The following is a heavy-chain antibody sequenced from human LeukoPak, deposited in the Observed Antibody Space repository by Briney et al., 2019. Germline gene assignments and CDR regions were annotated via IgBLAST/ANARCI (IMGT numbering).Heavy chain of an antibody. J-gene: IGHJ6*04. CDR2: INHSGST. Sequence: SETLSLTCAAYGGSFSGYYWSWIRQPPGKGLEWIGEINHSGSTNYNPSLKSRVTISVDTSKNQFSLKLSSVTAADTAVYYCARGPGITIFGVVIISPVGLDVWGKGTTVTVSS. D-gene: IGHD3-3*01. CDR3: ARGPGITIFGVVIISPVGLDV. CDR1: GGSFSGYY. V-gene: IGHV4-34*01.